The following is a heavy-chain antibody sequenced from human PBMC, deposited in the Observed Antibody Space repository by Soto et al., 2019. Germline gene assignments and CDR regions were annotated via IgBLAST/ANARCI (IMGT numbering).Heavy chain of an antibody. CDR3: ARFSPY. CDR1: GYSFTDYW. V-gene: IGHV5-10-1*03. CDR2: IDPRDSTT. J-gene: IGHJ4*02. Sequence: EVQLVQSGAEVKKPGESLRISCRASGYSFTDYWIHWLRQVPGKGLEWMGRIDPRDSTTDYSPSFQGHVTISADRSITTAYLEWSGLQASDTAMYYCARFSPYWGQGTLVTVSS.